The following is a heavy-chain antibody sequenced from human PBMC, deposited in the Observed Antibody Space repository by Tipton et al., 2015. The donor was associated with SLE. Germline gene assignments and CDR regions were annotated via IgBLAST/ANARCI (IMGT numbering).Heavy chain of an antibody. CDR1: GGSISSGNYY. J-gene: IGHJ2*01. V-gene: IGHV4-61*09. CDR2: IYTSGST. Sequence: TLSLTCTVSGGSISSGNYYWSWIRQPAGKGLEWIGYIYTSGSTNYNPSLKSRVTISVDRSKNQFSLNLNSVTAADTAVYYCVRDLDDGGHGHFDLWGRGTLVTVSP. CDR3: VRDLDDGGHGHFDL. D-gene: IGHD4-23*01.